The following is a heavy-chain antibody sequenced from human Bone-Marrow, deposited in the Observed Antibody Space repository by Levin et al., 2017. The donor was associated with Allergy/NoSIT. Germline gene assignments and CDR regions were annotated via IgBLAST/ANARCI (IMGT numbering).Heavy chain of an antibody. V-gene: IGHV3-30-3*01. CDR2: ISYDGSKK. J-gene: IGHJ6*02. D-gene: IGHD2-2*02. CDR3: ARERCSSTSCYKDYYYYGMDV. Sequence: LSLTCAASEFTFNIYTMHWVRQAPGKGLEWVALISYDGSKKYYADFVKGRFTISRDNSKNTLYLQMNSLRPEDTAVYSCARERCSSTSCYKDYYYYGMDVWGQGTTVTVSS. CDR1: EFTFNIYT.